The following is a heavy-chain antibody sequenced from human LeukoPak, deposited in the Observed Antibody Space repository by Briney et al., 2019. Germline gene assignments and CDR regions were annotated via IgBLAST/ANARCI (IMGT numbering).Heavy chain of an antibody. CDR3: AKDRSSWYFDY. V-gene: IGHV3-48*03. J-gene: IGHJ4*02. CDR2: ISSSGSTI. CDR1: GFTFSSYE. Sequence: GGSLRLSCAASGFTFSSYEMNWVRQAPGKGLEWVSYISSSGSTIYYADSVKGRFTISRDNAKNSLYLQMNSLRAEDTAVYYCAKDRSSWYFDYWGQGTLVTVSS. D-gene: IGHD6-6*01.